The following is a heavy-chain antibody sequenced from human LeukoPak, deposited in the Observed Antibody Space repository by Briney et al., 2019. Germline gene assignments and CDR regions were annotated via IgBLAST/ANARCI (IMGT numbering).Heavy chain of an antibody. CDR1: GGSFSGYY. V-gene: IGHV4-59*08. CDR2: IYYSGST. CDR3: ARHYVRLPTYAFDI. D-gene: IGHD3-16*01. Sequence: SETLSLTCAVYGGSFSGYYWSWIRQSPGKGLEWIGYIYYSGSTNYNPSLKSRVTISVDTSKNQFSLKLSSVTAADTAVYYCARHYVRLPTYAFDIWGQGTMVTVSS. J-gene: IGHJ3*02.